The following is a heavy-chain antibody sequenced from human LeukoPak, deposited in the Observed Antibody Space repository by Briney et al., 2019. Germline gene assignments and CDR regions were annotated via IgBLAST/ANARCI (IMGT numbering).Heavy chain of an antibody. CDR3: ARGGYSYGYLNWFDP. CDR1: GGSISSYY. J-gene: IGHJ5*02. V-gene: IGHV4-59*01. D-gene: IGHD5-18*01. Sequence: PSETLSLTCTVSGGSISSYYWSWMRQPPGKGLEWVGYIYYSRNTNYNPSLKSRVTISVDTSKNQFSLKLSSVTAADTAVYYCARGGYSYGYLNWFDPWGQGTLVTVSS. CDR2: IYYSRNT.